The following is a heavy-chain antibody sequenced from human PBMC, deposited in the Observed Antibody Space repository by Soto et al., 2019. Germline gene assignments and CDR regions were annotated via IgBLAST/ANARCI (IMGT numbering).Heavy chain of an antibody. D-gene: IGHD3-3*01. CDR2: IYYSGST. Sequence: SETLSLTCTVSGGSISSYYWSWIRQPPGKGLEWIGYIYYSGSTNYNPSLKSRVTISVDTSKNQFSLKLSSVTAADTAVYYCARDSFGRGQRFLEWPGGWFDPWGQGTLVTVSS. V-gene: IGHV4-59*01. J-gene: IGHJ5*02. CDR1: GGSISSYY. CDR3: ARDSFGRGQRFLEWPGGWFDP.